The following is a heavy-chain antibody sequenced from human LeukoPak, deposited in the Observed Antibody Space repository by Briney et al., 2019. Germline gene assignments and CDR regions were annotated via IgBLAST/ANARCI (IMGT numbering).Heavy chain of an antibody. D-gene: IGHD2-2*01. V-gene: IGHV3-21*05. CDR2: ISSSNSL. Sequence: GGSLRLSCATSGFTFSTYSMNWVRQAPGKGLEWVSYISSSNSLYYADSVKGRFTISRDNAKNSLFLQMNSLTAEDTAVYYCARDRYCSSSSCYAGFDYWGQGTLVTVSS. CDR1: GFTFSTYS. CDR3: ARDRYCSSSSCYAGFDY. J-gene: IGHJ4*02.